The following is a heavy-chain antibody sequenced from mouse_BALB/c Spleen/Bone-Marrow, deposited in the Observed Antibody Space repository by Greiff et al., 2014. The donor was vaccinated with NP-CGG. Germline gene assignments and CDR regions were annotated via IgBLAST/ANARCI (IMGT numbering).Heavy chain of an antibody. V-gene: IGHV1-54*01. CDR1: GYAFTNYL. Sequence: QVQLQQSGAELVRPGTSVKVSCKASGYAFTNYLIEWVKRRPGQGLEWIGVINPGSGGTNYNEKFKGKATLTADKSSNTAYMQLSSLTSDDSAVYFGARNANWLFAYWGQGTLVTVSA. CDR2: INPGSGGT. D-gene: IGHD4-1*01. CDR3: ARNANWLFAY. J-gene: IGHJ3*01.